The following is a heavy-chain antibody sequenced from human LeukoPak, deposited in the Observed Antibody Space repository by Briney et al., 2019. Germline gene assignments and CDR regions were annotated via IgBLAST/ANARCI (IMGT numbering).Heavy chain of an antibody. D-gene: IGHD3-10*01. CDR3: AFRSYGSGSSYYYYGMDV. V-gene: IGHV3-21*01. CDR1: GFTFSSYS. CDR2: ISSSSSYI. J-gene: IGHJ6*02. Sequence: GGSLRLSCAASGFTFSSYSMNWVRQAPGKGLEGVSSISSSSSYIYYADSVKGRFTISRDNAKNSLYLQMNSLRAEDTAVYYCAFRSYGSGSSYYYYGMDVWGQGTTVTVSS.